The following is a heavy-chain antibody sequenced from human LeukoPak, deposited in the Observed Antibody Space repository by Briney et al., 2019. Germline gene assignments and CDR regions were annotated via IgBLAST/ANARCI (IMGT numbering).Heavy chain of an antibody. J-gene: IGHJ4*02. CDR3: ARGGRDFDWSQRFDY. D-gene: IGHD3-9*01. Sequence: ASVKVSCKASGYTFTGYYMHWVRQAPGQGLEWMGRINPNSGGTSYAQKFQGRVTMTRDTSISTAYMELSRLRSDDTAVYYCARGGRDFDWSQRFDYWGQGTLVTVPS. CDR2: INPNSGGT. V-gene: IGHV1-2*06. CDR1: GYTFTGYY.